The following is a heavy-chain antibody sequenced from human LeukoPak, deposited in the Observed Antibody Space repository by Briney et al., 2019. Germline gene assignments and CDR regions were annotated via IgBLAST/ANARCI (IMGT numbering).Heavy chain of an antibody. CDR2: IRYDGSNK. Sequence: GGSLRLSCAASGFTFSSYGMHWVRQAPGKGLEWVAFIRYDGSNKYYADSVKGRFTISRDKSKNTLYLQMNSLRAEDTAVYYCATHPHRDIVVVPAASYYFDYWGQGTLVTVSS. CDR3: ATHPHRDIVVVPAASYYFDY. J-gene: IGHJ4*02. V-gene: IGHV3-30*02. CDR1: GFTFSSYG. D-gene: IGHD2-2*01.